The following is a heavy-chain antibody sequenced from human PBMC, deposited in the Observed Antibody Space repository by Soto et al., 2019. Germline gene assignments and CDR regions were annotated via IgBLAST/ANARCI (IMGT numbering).Heavy chain of an antibody. CDR3: VKDRMSYNSVWDPFDI. CDR2: IGGSETDT. V-gene: IGHV3-23*04. D-gene: IGHD1-26*01. Sequence: VQLVESGGGVVQPGRSLRLSCAASGFTFSTYAMSWVRQGPGKGLEWVSGIGGSETDTHYADSVKGRFTISRDNSKSTLLLQMTSLGADDTAVYYCVKDRMSYNSVWDPFDIWGQGTMVIVSS. CDR1: GFTFSTYA. J-gene: IGHJ3*02.